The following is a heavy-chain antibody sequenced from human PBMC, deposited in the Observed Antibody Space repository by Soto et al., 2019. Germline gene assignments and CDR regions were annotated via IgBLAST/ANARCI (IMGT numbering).Heavy chain of an antibody. V-gene: IGHV1-69*13. CDR3: ASFNGYSSGWTLDY. CDR2: IIPIFGTA. D-gene: IGHD6-19*01. Sequence: SVKVSCKASGGTFSSYAISWVRQAPGQGLEWMGGIIPIFGTANYAQKFQGRVTITADESTSTAYMELSSLRSEDTAVYYCASFNGYSSGWTLDYWGQGTLVTVSS. CDR1: GGTFSSYA. J-gene: IGHJ4*02.